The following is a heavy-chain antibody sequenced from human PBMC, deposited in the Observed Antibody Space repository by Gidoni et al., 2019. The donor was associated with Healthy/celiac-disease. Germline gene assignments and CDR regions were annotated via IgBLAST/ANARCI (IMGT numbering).Heavy chain of an antibody. V-gene: IGHV3-15*01. D-gene: IGHD3-22*01. J-gene: IGHJ6*03. Sequence: EVQLVESGGGLVKTGGSLRLSCAASGFTFSNAWMSWVRKAPGKGLEWVGRIKSKTAGGATDYAAPVKGRFTISRDDSKNTLYLQMNSLKTEDTAVYYCTGDYYDSSGMYYYYYMDVWGKGTTVTVSS. CDR3: TGDYYDSSGMYYYYYMDV. CDR1: GFTFSNAW. CDR2: IKSKTAGGAT.